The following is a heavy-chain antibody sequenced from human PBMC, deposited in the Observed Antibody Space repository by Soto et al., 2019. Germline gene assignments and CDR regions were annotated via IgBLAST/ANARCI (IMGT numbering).Heavy chain of an antibody. D-gene: IGHD5-12*01. CDR1: GYIFVNYG. V-gene: IGHV1-18*01. Sequence: QVQLVQSGDEVKKPGASVKVSCKASGYIFVNYGIAWVRQAPGQGLEWMGWISPYTGNTHSASKVQGRLTMTTDTSTSTGYMELGSLTSYDTAVYYCVIVDNYGTPTPQDVWGQGTTVTVSS. CDR3: VIVDNYGTPTPQDV. J-gene: IGHJ6*02. CDR2: ISPYTGNT.